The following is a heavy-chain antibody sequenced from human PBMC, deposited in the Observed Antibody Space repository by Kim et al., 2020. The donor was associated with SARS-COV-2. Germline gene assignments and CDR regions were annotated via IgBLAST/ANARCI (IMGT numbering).Heavy chain of an antibody. CDR2: IWYDGSNK. V-gene: IGHV3-33*01. D-gene: IGHD3-22*01. J-gene: IGHJ3*02. CDR3: ARVGGPYYYDSSGWLAFDI. Sequence: GGSLRLSCAASGFTFSSYGMHWVRQAPGKGLEWVAVIWYDGSNKYYADSVKGRFTISRDNSKNTLYLQMNSLRAEDTAVYYCARVGGPYYYDSSGWLAFDIWGQGTMVTVSS. CDR1: GFTFSSYG.